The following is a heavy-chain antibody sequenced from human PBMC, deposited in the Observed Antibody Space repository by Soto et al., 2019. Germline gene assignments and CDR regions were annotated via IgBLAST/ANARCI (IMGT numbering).Heavy chain of an antibody. D-gene: IGHD2-2*01. Sequence: QVKLVQSGAEVKKPGSSVTVSCKPSGGTFSTYGINWVRQAPGRGLEWMGGIIPLFGTSHYAQRFQGRVTITADESSSTVYMELSSLRSEDTAVYYCARDNPVVTSNYNHHYYGMDLWGQGTTVTVSS. CDR3: ARDNPVVTSNYNHHYYGMDL. J-gene: IGHJ6*02. CDR2: IIPLFGTS. V-gene: IGHV1-69*01. CDR1: GGTFSTYG.